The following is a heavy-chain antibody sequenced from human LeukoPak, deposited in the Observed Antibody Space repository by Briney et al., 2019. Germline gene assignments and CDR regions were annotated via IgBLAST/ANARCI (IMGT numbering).Heavy chain of an antibody. Sequence: ASVKVSCKASGYTFTDYYMNWVRQAPGQGLEWMGWINPNSGATNYAQRFQGRVTMTTDTSISTAYMELTRLRSDDTAAYYCARDMGRYCSGGSCYSDQHYYYYGMDVWGQGTTVTVSS. CDR1: GYTFTDYY. D-gene: IGHD2-15*01. CDR2: INPNSGAT. V-gene: IGHV1-2*02. CDR3: ARDMGRYCSGGSCYSDQHYYYYGMDV. J-gene: IGHJ6*02.